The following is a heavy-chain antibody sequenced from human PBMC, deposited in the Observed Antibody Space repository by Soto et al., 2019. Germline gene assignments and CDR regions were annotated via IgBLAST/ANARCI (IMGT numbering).Heavy chain of an antibody. CDR2: ISGSGGST. CDR1: GFTFSSYA. V-gene: IGHV3-23*01. J-gene: IGHJ1*01. CDR3: AKGGYYYHSSGQRYFQH. Sequence: GGSLRLSCAASGFTFSSYAMSWVRQAPGKGLEWVSAISGSGGSTYYADSVKGRFTISRDNSKNTLYLQMNSLRAEDTAVYYCAKGGYYYHSSGQRYFQHWGQGTLVTVSS. D-gene: IGHD3-22*01.